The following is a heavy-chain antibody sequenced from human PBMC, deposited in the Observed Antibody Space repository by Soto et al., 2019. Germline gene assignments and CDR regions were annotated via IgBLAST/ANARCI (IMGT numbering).Heavy chain of an antibody. CDR1: GFTFSNYG. J-gene: IGHJ4*02. CDR2: ISGSGAKI. V-gene: IGHV3-23*01. CDR3: AKHYYGSGSHRSYDY. D-gene: IGHD3-10*01. Sequence: GGSLRLSCAPSGFTFSNYGMSWVRQAPGKGLEWVSSISGSGAKIKYADSVKGRFTISRDNSKNMLYLQMNSLRAEDTAVYYCAKHYYGSGSHRSYDYWAQGTLVPVSS.